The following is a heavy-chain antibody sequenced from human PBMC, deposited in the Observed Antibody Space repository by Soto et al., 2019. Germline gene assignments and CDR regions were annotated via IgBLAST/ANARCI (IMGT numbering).Heavy chain of an antibody. V-gene: IGHV3-23*01. CDR1: GFTFSSYA. Sequence: XGSLILSCSAAGFTFSSYAMSWVRQAPGKGLEWVSAISGSGGSTYYADSVKGRFTISRDNSKNTLYLQMNSLRAEDTAVYYCAKLYGDYVGDAFDIWGQGTMVTVSS. D-gene: IGHD4-17*01. CDR3: AKLYGDYVGDAFDI. CDR2: ISGSGGST. J-gene: IGHJ3*02.